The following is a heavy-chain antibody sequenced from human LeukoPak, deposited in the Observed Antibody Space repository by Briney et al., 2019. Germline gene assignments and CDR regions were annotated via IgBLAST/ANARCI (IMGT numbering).Heavy chain of an antibody. Sequence: ASVKVSCKASGYTFSGFYIHWVRQAPGQGLEWMGWINPNSGVTNYAQKLQGRVTITRDTSIDTAYMQLSRLRSDDTAVYYCAKDPQRITMLTLFGAFDIWGQGTMVTVSS. CDR1: GYTFSGFY. CDR3: AKDPQRITMLTLFGAFDI. V-gene: IGHV1-2*02. D-gene: IGHD3-10*01. J-gene: IGHJ3*02. CDR2: INPNSGVT.